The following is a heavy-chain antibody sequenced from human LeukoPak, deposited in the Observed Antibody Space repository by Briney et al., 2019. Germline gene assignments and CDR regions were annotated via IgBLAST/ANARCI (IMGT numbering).Heavy chain of an antibody. CDR2: INPNSGGT. D-gene: IGHD3-22*01. Sequence: ASVKVSCKASGYTFTGYYMHWVRQAPGQGLEWMGRINPNSGGTNYAQKFQGRVTMARDTSISTANMELSRLGSDDTAVYYCAREGGSSGHYYLFDYWGQGTLVTVSS. CDR3: AREGGSSGHYYLFDY. CDR1: GYTFTGYY. J-gene: IGHJ4*02. V-gene: IGHV1-2*06.